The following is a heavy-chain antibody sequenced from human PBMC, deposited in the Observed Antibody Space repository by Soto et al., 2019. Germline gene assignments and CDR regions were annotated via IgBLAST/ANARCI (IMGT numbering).Heavy chain of an antibody. Sequence: TLSLTCTVSGGSISSGGYYWSWIRQHPGKGLEWIGYIYYSGSTYYNPSLKSRVTISVDTSKNQFSLKLSSVTAADTAVYYCARVVVVPAAVNYFDYWGQGTLVTVSS. CDR3: ARVVVVPAAVNYFDY. D-gene: IGHD2-2*01. J-gene: IGHJ4*02. CDR2: IYYSGST. CDR1: GGSISSGGYY. V-gene: IGHV4-31*03.